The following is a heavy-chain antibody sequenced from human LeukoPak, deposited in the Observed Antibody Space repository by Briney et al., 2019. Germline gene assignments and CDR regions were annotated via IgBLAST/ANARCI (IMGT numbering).Heavy chain of an antibody. J-gene: IGHJ3*02. Sequence: GGSLRLSCAASGLTFSNFDMTWVRQTPGKGLEWVSALSASGGGTFYAPSVKGRFTISRDNSKNTVSLQMNSLRAEDTALYYCATVLHTSLSTGAAFDIWGQGSMVTVSS. D-gene: IGHD1-1*01. CDR2: LSASGGGT. V-gene: IGHV3-23*01. CDR1: GLTFSNFD. CDR3: ATVLHTSLSTGAAFDI.